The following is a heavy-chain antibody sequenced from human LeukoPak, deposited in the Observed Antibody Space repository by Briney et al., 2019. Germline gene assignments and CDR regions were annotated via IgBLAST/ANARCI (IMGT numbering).Heavy chain of an antibody. CDR2: ISSSSSYI. CDR3: ARWVVVVYYFDY. V-gene: IGHV3-11*06. J-gene: IGHJ4*02. Sequence: GGSLRLSCAASGFTFSDYYMSWIRQAPGKGLEWVSSISSSSSYIYYADSVKGRFTISRDNAKNSLYLQMNSLRAEDTAVYYCARWVVVVYYFDYWGQGTLVTVSS. D-gene: IGHD2-15*01. CDR1: GFTFSDYY.